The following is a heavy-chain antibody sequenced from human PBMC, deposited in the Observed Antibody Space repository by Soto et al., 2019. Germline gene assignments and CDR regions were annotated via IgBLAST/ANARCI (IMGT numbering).Heavy chain of an antibody. J-gene: IGHJ4*02. CDR1: GYTFTSYA. CDR2: TNAGNGNT. V-gene: IGHV1-3*01. CDR3: TSSIVATMVFDY. D-gene: IGHD5-12*01. Sequence: QVQLVQSGAEVKKPGASVKVSCKASGYTFTSYAMHWVRQAPGQRLEWMGWTNAGNGNTKYSQKFQGRVTITRDTSASTAYMELSSLRSEDTAVYYCTSSIVATMVFDYWGQGTLVTVSS.